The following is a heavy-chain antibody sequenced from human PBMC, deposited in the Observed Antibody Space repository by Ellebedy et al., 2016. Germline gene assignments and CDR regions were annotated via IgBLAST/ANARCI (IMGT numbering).Heavy chain of an antibody. CDR2: IYYSGST. D-gene: IGHD6-19*01. J-gene: IGHJ4*02. CDR1: GGSISSGGYY. CDR3: ARLAVAGVGSLYYFDY. Sequence: SETLSLXXTVSGGSISSGGYYSSWIRQHPGKGLEWIGYIYYSGSTYYNPSLKSRVTISVDTSKNQFSLKLSSVTAADTAVYYCARLAVAGVGSLYYFDYWGQGTLVTVSS. V-gene: IGHV4-31*03.